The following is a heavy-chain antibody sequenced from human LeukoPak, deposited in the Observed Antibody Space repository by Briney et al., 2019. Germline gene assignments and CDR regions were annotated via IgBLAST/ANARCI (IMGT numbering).Heavy chain of an antibody. J-gene: IGHJ5*02. CDR2: ITPSGGT. D-gene: IGHD6-13*01. CDR3: AAMGSSSWYVPEA. V-gene: IGHV1-2*02. Sequence: ASVKVSCKASGYTFTSYAMHWVRQAPGQGLEWMGWITPSGGTNYPQKFQGRVAITRDMSTSTAYMELSSLRSEDTAVYYCAAMGSSSWYVPEAWGQGTLVTVSS. CDR1: GYTFTSYA.